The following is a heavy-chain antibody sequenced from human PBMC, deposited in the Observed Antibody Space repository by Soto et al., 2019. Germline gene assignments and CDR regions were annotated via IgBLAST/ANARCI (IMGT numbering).Heavy chain of an antibody. V-gene: IGHV3-23*01. CDR1: GFTFSGYA. CDR3: ARDDPFDF. Sequence: WSLRLSCRTSGFTFSGYAMTWVRQAPGKGLQWVAAISGSGHTMWYTDSVTGRFTISRDNSKYTLYLQMDSLRHEDSAVYFCARDDPFDFWGQGTQVTVSS. CDR2: ISGSGHTM. J-gene: IGHJ4*02.